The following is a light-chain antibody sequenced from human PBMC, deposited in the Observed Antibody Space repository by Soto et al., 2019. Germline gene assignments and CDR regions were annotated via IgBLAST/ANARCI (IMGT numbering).Light chain of an antibody. CDR3: QQYNTYQYT. V-gene: IGKV1-5*03. CDR2: KAS. J-gene: IGKJ5*01. CDR1: QTISSW. Sequence: DIQMTQSPSTLSGSVGDRFTITCRASQTISSWLAWYQQKPGKAPKLLIYKASTLKSGVPSRFSGSGSGTEFTLTIASLQPDDVATYYCQQYNTYQYTFGQGTRLEIK.